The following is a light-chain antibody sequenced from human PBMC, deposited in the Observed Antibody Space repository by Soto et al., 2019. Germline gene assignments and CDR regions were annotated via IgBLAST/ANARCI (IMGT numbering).Light chain of an antibody. V-gene: IGKV1-5*01. CDR2: DAS. Sequence: DIQMTQSPSTLSATAGDRVTITCRASQSISSWLAWYQQKPGKAPKLLIYDASSLESGVPSRFSGSGSGTEFTLTISSLQPDDFATYYCQQYNSYSTFGQGTKVDIK. J-gene: IGKJ1*01. CDR1: QSISSW. CDR3: QQYNSYST.